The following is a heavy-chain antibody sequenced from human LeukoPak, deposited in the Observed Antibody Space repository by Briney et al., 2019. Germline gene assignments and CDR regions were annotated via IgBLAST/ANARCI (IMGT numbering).Heavy chain of an antibody. V-gene: IGHV3-21*05. CDR3: ARQYYSDNNRGMDV. Sequence: GGSLRLSCAASGFTFSSYAMTWVRQAPGKGLEWISYISHRVSDVQYADSVKGRFTISRDNARNSLYLQMNGLRAEDTAVYYCARQYYSDNNRGMDVWGQGTTVTVSS. CDR2: ISHRVSDV. J-gene: IGHJ6*02. CDR1: GFTFSSYA. D-gene: IGHD3-22*01.